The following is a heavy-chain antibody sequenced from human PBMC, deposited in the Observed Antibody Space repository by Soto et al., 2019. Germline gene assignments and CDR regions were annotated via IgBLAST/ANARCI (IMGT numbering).Heavy chain of an antibody. CDR3: ATESGSTYGYFDY. D-gene: IGHD1-26*01. J-gene: IGHJ4*02. V-gene: IGHV4-30-4*01. Sequence: SETLSLTCTVSGGSVTSDEDYWSGIRESPGKGLEWIGYISNSGSTGYNPSLKTRLSMSVDRPKNQFTLRLTSVTAADTAVYSCATESGSTYGYFDYWGQGTQVTVSS. CDR1: GGSVTSDEDY. CDR2: ISNSGST.